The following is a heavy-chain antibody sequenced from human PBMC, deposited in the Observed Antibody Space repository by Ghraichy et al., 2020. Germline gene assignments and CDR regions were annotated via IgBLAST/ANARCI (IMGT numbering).Heavy chain of an antibody. CDR3: ANHLDRKWLAPQAYFQH. Sequence: GGSLRLSCAASGFTFSSYAMSWVRQAPGKGLEWVSAISGSGGSTYYADSVKGRFTISRDNSKNTLYLQMNSLRAEDTAVYYCANHLDRKWLAPQAYFQHWGQGTLVTVSS. D-gene: IGHD6-19*01. CDR1: GFTFSSYA. CDR2: ISGSGGST. V-gene: IGHV3-23*01. J-gene: IGHJ1*01.